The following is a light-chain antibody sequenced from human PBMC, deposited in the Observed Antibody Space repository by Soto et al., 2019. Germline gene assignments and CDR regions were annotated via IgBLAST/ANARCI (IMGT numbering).Light chain of an antibody. J-gene: IGLJ2*01. CDR2: DVS. CDR1: SSDGGGYNY. CDR3: SAYTSSSHVV. Sequence: QSVLPQPASVSGSPGQSITISCTGTSSDGGGYNYVSWYQQHPGKAPKLMIYDVSNRPSGVSNRFSGSKSGNTASLTISGLQAEDEADYYCSAYTSSSHVVFGGGTKVTVL. V-gene: IGLV2-14*01.